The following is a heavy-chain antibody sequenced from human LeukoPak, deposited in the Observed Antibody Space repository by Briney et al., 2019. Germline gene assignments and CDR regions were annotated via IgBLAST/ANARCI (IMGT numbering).Heavy chain of an antibody. CDR3: ARELTYADY. Sequence: SETLSLACTVSGGSISSGDYYWSWIRQPPGKGLEWIGYIYYSGSTYYNPSLKSRVTMSVDTSKNQFSLKLSSVTAADTAVYYCARELTYADYWGQGTLVTVSS. V-gene: IGHV4-30-4*01. D-gene: IGHD4/OR15-4a*01. J-gene: IGHJ4*02. CDR2: IYYSGST. CDR1: GGSISSGDYY.